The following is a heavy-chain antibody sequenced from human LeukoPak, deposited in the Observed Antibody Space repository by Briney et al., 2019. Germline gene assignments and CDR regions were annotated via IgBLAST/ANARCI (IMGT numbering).Heavy chain of an antibody. CDR3: ARLTMHYDILTGYPLYYYGMDV. CDR1: GGSISSYY. V-gene: IGHV4-59*01. J-gene: IGHJ6*02. Sequence: SETLSLTRTVSGGSISSYYWSWIRQPPGKGLEWIGYIYYSGSTNYNPSLKSRVTISVDTSKNQFSLKLSSVTAADTAVYYCARLTMHYDILTGYPLYYYGMDVWGQGTTVTVSS. CDR2: IYYSGST. D-gene: IGHD3-9*01.